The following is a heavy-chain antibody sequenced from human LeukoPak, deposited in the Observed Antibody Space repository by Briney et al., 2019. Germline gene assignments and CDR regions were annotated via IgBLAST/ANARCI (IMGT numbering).Heavy chain of an antibody. CDR1: GFTVSSNY. J-gene: IGHJ3*02. V-gene: IGHV3-53*01. CDR3: ARDMPRGYCSGGSCYGAFDI. CDR2: IYSGGST. D-gene: IGHD2-15*01. Sequence: GGSLRLSCAASGFTVSSNYMSWVRQAPGKGLEWVSVIYSGGSTYYADSVKGRFTISRDNAKNSLYLQMNSLRAEDTAVYYCARDMPRGYCSGGSCYGAFDIWGQGTMVTVSS.